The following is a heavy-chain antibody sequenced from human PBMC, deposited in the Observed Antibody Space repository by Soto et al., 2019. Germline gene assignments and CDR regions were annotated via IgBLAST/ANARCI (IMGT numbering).Heavy chain of an antibody. CDR1: GGSISSGVYY. V-gene: IGHV4-31*03. J-gene: IGHJ4*02. CDR3: ARSPYYDISGNVFDY. D-gene: IGHD3-22*01. CDR2: IYYSGRT. Sequence: EPLSLTCTFSGGSISSGVYYWRSLRQHLGKELQRTGYIYYSGRTYYNPSLTSRIITSVDTSTNLFSLKLTFVSAADSAVYCCARSPYYDISGNVFDYGGQGTLVTV.